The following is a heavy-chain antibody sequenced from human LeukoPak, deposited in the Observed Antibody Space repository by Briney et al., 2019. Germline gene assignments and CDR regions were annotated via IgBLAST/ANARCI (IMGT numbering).Heavy chain of an antibody. D-gene: IGHD3-22*01. CDR1: GFPFSTYW. J-gene: IGHJ4*02. V-gene: IGHV3-7*01. CDR2: INQDGTEK. CDR3: AKEAKDYYDSSGYYLDY. Sequence: PGGSLRLSCAASGFPFSTYWMSWVRQAPGKGLEWVANINQDGTEKYYVDSVKGRFTISRDYAKNSLYLQMNSLRAEDTAVYYCAKEAKDYYDSSGYYLDYWGQGTLVTVSS.